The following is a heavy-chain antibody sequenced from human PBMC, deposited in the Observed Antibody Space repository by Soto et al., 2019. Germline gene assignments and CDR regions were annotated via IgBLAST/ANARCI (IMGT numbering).Heavy chain of an antibody. J-gene: IGHJ3*02. Sequence: GGSLRLSCAASGFTFSSYSMNWVRQAPGKGLEWVSYISSSSSTIYYADSVKGRFTISRDNAKNSLYLQMNSLRAEDTAVYYCARANYDAFDIWGQGTMVTVS. D-gene: IGHD4-4*01. V-gene: IGHV3-48*04. CDR1: GFTFSSYS. CDR3: ARANYDAFDI. CDR2: ISSSSSTI.